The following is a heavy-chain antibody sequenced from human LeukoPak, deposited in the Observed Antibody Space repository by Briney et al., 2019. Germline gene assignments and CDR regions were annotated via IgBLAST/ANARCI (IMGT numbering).Heavy chain of an antibody. D-gene: IGHD3-3*01. Sequence: GGSLRLSCVASGFTFNAYAMHWVRQSPGKGLERVAVVSYDGSNTNYADSVRGRFTVSRDNSKNTVYLELQSLTTDDTAVFYCARDWGDLLAFGPWGQGTLVIVSS. V-gene: IGHV3-30*03. CDR3: ARDWGDLLAFGP. J-gene: IGHJ5*02. CDR2: VSYDGSNT. CDR1: GFTFNAYA.